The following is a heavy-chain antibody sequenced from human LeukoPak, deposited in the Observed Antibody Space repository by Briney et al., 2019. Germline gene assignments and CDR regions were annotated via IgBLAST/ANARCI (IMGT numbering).Heavy chain of an antibody. D-gene: IGHD3-10*01. J-gene: IGHJ4*02. CDR2: IYTSGST. V-gene: IGHV4-61*02. CDR3: ARHIRITAFDI. CDR1: GGSISSGSYY. Sequence: PSETLSLTCTVSGGSISSGSYYWSWIRQPAGKGLEWIGRIYTSGSTNYNPSLKSRVTISVDTSKNQFSLKLSSVTAADTAVYYCARHIRITAFDIWGQGTLVTVSS.